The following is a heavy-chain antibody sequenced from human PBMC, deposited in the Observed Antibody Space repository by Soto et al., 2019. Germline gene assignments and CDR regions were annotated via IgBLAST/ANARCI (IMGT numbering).Heavy chain of an antibody. CDR2: IYHRVST. V-gene: IGHV4-30-2*01. CDR1: GGTLSSGGYS. D-gene: IGHD3-10*01. J-gene: IGHJ5*02. CDR3: ARGLSMVRGVIFWFDP. Sequence: ILSLPYAVSGGTLSSGGYSRSWIQQPPGKGLEWTGYIYHRVSTYYHPSLKSRVTISVDRSKNQFSLKLSSVTAADTAVYYCARGLSMVRGVIFWFDPWGKGTLVTVSS.